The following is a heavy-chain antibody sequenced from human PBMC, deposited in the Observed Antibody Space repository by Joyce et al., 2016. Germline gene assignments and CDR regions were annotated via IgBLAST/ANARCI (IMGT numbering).Heavy chain of an antibody. CDR1: GGSVTTGSYY. D-gene: IGHD2/OR15-2a*01. V-gene: IGHV4-61*01. CDR3: ARECREYCNPFYSYGIHV. Sequence: QVQLRESGPGLVKPSETLSLTCSVSGGSVTTGSYYWSWIRQSPGKGREWIGYVHYNGITNYNPSLKSRVIISLDTSKNQFSLKMTSVIAADTAVYFCARECREYCNPFYSYGIHVWGQGTTVTVSS. J-gene: IGHJ6*02. CDR2: VHYNGIT.